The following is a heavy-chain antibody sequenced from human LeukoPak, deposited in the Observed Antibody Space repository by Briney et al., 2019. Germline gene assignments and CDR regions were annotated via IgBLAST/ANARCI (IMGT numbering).Heavy chain of an antibody. CDR1: DASIRDYY. V-gene: IGHV4-59*01. Sequence: PSETLSLTCTVSDASIRDYYWGWIRQPPGKGLEWIGYIYHSGNTNYTPSPKSRVTLSVGTSKNQFSLRLTSVTAADTAVYYCARLIGDAFDTWGQGTMVTVSS. CDR2: IYHSGNT. CDR3: ARLIGDAFDT. J-gene: IGHJ3*02.